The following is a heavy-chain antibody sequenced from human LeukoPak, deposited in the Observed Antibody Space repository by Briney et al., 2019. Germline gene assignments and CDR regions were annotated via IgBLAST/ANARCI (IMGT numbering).Heavy chain of an antibody. CDR3: AREYSYNTSPNYYYYMDV. Sequence: SVTLSLTCTVSGYSISSGYYWGWIRQPPGKGLEWIGSIYHSGSTYYNPSLKSRVTISVDTSKNQFSLKLSSMTAADTAVYYCAREYSYNTSPNYYYYMDVWGKGTTVTVSS. D-gene: IGHD5-18*01. CDR1: GYSISSGYY. CDR2: IYHSGST. J-gene: IGHJ6*03. V-gene: IGHV4-38-2*02.